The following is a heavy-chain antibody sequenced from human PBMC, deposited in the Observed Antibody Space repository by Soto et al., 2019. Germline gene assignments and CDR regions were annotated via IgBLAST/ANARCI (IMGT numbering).Heavy chain of an antibody. Sequence: QLQLQESGSGLVKPSQTLSLTCTVSGGSIATGGYSWNWIRQSPGKGLEWIGYIYPSGRTNYNPSVKSRVTILGDRSKNQLFLKVTSVTAADTAVYYCARALWGVCSVTGYYYVMEVWGQGTTVTVSS. J-gene: IGHJ6*02. CDR1: GGSIATGGYS. D-gene: IGHD2-8*01. CDR3: ARALWGVCSVTGYYYVMEV. V-gene: IGHV4-30-2*06. CDR2: IYPSGRT.